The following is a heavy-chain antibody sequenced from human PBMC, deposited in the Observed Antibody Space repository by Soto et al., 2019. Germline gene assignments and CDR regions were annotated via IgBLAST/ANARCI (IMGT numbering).Heavy chain of an antibody. CDR1: GFTFSSYA. CDR2: ISGSGGST. CDR3: AKGFGDCSGGSCYLDY. Sequence: GGSLRLSCAASGFTFSSYAMSWVRQAPGKGLEWVSAISGSGGSTYYADSVKGRFTISRDNSKNTLYLQMNSLRAEDTAVYYCAKGFGDCSGGSCYLDYWGQGTLVTVSS. V-gene: IGHV3-23*01. D-gene: IGHD2-15*01. J-gene: IGHJ4*02.